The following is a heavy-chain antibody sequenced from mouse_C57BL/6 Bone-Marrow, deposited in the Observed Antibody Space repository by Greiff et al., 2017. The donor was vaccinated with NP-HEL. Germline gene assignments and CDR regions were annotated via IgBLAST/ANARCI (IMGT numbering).Heavy chain of an antibody. J-gene: IGHJ2*01. CDR1: GYTFTDYN. CDR2: INPNNGGT. D-gene: IGHD1-1*01. CDR3: ARSHYYGSSYFDY. V-gene: IGHV1-18*01. Sequence: EVQLQESGPELVKPGASVKIPCKASGYTFTDYNMDWVKQSHGKSLEWIGDINPNNGGTIYNQKFKGKATLTVDKSSSTAYMELRSLTSEDTAVYYCARSHYYGSSYFDYWGQGTTLTVSS.